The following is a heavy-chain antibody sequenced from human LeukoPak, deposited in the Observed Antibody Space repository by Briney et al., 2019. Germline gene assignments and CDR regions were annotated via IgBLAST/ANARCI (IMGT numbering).Heavy chain of an antibody. D-gene: IGHD5-12*01. CDR1: GYTLTELS. J-gene: IGHJ4*02. CDR3: ATAGSRVATITSLGY. CDR2: FDPEDGET. V-gene: IGHV1-24*01. Sequence: ASVKVPCKVSGYTLTELSMHWVRQAPGKGLEWMGGFDPEDGETIYAQKFQGRVTMTEDTSTDTAYMELSSLRSEDTAVYYCATAGSRVATITSLGYWGQGTLVTVSS.